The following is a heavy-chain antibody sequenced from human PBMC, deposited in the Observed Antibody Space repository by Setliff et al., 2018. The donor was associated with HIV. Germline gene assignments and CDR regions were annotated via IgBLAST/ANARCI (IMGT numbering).Heavy chain of an antibody. Sequence: ASVKVSCKASGDTLTGYYMHWVRQAPGQGLVWMGWIKPSTGGINFAHKFQGRVTLTRDTSTSTAYMELSSLISDDTAVYYCAREERYYDGKGALDYWGQGMLVTVSS. J-gene: IGHJ4*02. CDR3: AREERYYDGKGALDY. CDR1: GDTLTGYY. CDR2: IKPSTGGI. V-gene: IGHV1-2*02. D-gene: IGHD3-22*01.